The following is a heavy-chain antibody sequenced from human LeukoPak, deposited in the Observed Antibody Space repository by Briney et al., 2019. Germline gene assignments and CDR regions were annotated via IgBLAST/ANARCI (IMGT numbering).Heavy chain of an antibody. D-gene: IGHD6-6*01. J-gene: IGHJ4*02. V-gene: IGHV3-15*01. CDR1: GFTFCNAW. CDR2: ITSKPDGGTT. CDR3: ATVAHSSSLDY. Sequence: PGGSLRLSCAASGFTFCNAWMSGVRQAPGKGFEWVGRITSKPDGGTTDYGAPVKGRFTISRDDSKNTLYLQMNSLKTEDTAVYYCATVAHSSSLDYWGQGTLLTVSS.